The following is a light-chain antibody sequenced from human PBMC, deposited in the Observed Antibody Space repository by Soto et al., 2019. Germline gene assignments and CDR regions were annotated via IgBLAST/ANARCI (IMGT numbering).Light chain of an antibody. CDR1: SSNIGAGYD. V-gene: IGLV1-40*01. CDR2: GNS. J-gene: IGLJ3*02. CDR3: QAYDSILSGWV. Sequence: QSVLTQPPSVSGATGKRVTISCTGSSSNIGAGYDVYWYQQLPGTAPRLLIYGNSNRPSGVPDRFSGSKSGTSASLAITGLHAEDEADYYFQAYDSILSGWVFGGGTQLTVL.